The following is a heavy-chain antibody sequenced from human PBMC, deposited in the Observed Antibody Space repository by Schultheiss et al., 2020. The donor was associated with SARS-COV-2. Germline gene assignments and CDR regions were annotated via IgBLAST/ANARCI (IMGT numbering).Heavy chain of an antibody. V-gene: IGHV1-2*02. CDR1: GYTFTGYS. Sequence: ASVKVSCKASGYTFTGYSMHWVRQAPGQGLEWMGWINPNSGGTIYAQKFQGRVTMTRDTSISTAYMELSRLRSDDTAVYYCARDPCSGGSCYLGYWGQGTLVTVSS. D-gene: IGHD2-15*01. CDR3: ARDPCSGGSCYLGY. J-gene: IGHJ4*02. CDR2: INPNSGGT.